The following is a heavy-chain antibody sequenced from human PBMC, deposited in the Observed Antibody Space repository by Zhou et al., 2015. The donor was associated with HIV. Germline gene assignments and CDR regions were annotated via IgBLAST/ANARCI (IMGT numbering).Heavy chain of an antibody. V-gene: IGHV1-69*12. Sequence: QVQLVQSGAEVKKPGSSVKVSCKASGGTFSSYAISWVRQAPGQGLEWMGGIIPIFGTANYAQKFQGRVTITADESTSTAYMELSSLRSEDTAVYYCARGTSEMATIRDAFDIWGQGDNGHRLF. CDR2: IIPIFGTA. CDR3: ARGTSEMATIRDAFDI. CDR1: GGTFSSYA. D-gene: IGHD5-24*01. J-gene: IGHJ3*02.